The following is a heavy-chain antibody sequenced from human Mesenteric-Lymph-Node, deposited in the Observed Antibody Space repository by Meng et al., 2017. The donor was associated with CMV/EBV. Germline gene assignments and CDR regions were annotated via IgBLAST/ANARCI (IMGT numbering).Heavy chain of an antibody. CDR3: ARDLSRVRGVIGYYYYGMDV. CDR2: ISSSSSYI. J-gene: IGHJ6*02. Sequence: GGSLRLSCAASGFTVSSNYMSWVRQAPGKGLEWVSSISSSSSYIYYADSVKGRFTISRDNAKNSLYLQMNSLRAEDTAVYYCARDLSRVRGVIGYYYYGMDVWDQGTTVTVSS. D-gene: IGHD3-10*01. CDR1: GFTVSSNY. V-gene: IGHV3-21*01.